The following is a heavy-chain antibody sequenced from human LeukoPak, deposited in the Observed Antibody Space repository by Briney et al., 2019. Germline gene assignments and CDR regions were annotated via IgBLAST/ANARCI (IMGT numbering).Heavy chain of an antibody. Sequence: PSETLSLTCAVSGGSFSGYYWSWLRQPPGKGLEWIGEINHSGSTNYNPSLTSRVTISVDTSKNQFSLKLSSVTAADTAVYYCARGLPKYYYDRSRGSERLDYWGQGTLVTVSS. CDR3: ARGLPKYYYDRSRGSERLDY. V-gene: IGHV4-34*01. J-gene: IGHJ4*02. D-gene: IGHD3-22*01. CDR2: INHSGST. CDR1: GGSFSGYY.